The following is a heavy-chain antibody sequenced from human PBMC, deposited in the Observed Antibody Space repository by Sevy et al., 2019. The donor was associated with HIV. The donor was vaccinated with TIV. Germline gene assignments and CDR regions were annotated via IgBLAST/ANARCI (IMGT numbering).Heavy chain of an antibody. CDR3: AKDRGLGSPNYYDGSGYYGPLDY. CDR1: GFTFDDYA. J-gene: IGHJ4*02. D-gene: IGHD3-22*01. Sequence: GGSLRLSCAASGFTFDDYAMHWVRQAPGKGLEWVSGISWNSGSIGYADSVKGRFTTSRDNAKNSLYLQMNSLRAEDTALYYCAKDRGLGSPNYYDGSGYYGPLDYWGQGTLVTVSS. V-gene: IGHV3-9*01. CDR2: ISWNSGSI.